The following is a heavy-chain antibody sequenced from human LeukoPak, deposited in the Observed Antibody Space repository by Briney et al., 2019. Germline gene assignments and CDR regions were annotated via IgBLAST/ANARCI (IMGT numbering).Heavy chain of an antibody. CDR2: IFYNGNT. V-gene: IGHV4-39*01. CDR1: TGFISSSNYY. CDR3: ARLVPPGWFDP. Sequence: SETLSLTCTVSTGFISSSNYYWAWIRQPPGKGLEWIANIFYNGNTYYNPSLKSRVTISVDTSKNQFSLKLTSVTAADTAVYYCARLVPPGWFDPWGQGTLVTVSS. J-gene: IGHJ5*02.